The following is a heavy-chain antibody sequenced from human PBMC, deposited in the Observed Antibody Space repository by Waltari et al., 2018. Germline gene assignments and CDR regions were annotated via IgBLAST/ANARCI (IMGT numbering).Heavy chain of an antibody. CDR2: ISGSGGST. D-gene: IGHD2-21*01. J-gene: IGHJ4*02. CDR3: AKDPAQIGGDYDKALDY. CDR1: GFTFSSYA. Sequence: EVQLVESGGGLVQPGGSLRLSCVASGFTFSSYAMSWVRQAPGKGLEWVSAISGSGGSTYYADSGKGRFTISRDNSKNTLYLQMNSLRAEDTAVYYCAKDPAQIGGDYDKALDYWGQGTLVTVSS. V-gene: IGHV3-23*04.